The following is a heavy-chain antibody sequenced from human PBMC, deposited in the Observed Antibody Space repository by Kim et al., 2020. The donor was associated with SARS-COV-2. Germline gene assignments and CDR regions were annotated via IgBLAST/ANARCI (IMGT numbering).Heavy chain of an antibody. CDR3: ARGGVYYDRRDAFDI. CDR2: ISSSSSYI. V-gene: IGHV3-21*01. CDR1: GFTFSSYS. Sequence: GGSLRLSCAASGFTFSSYSMNWVRQAPGKGLEWVSSISSSSSYIYYADSVKGRFTISRDNAKNSLYLQMNSLRAEDTAVYYCARGGVYYDRRDAFDIWGQGTMVTVSS. J-gene: IGHJ3*02. D-gene: IGHD3-10*02.